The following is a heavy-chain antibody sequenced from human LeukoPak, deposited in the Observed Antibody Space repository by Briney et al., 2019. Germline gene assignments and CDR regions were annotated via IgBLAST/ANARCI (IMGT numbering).Heavy chain of an antibody. Sequence: ASVKVSCKASGYTFTSYGISWVRQAPGQGLEWMGWISAYNGNTNYSQKLQGRVTMTTDTSTSTAYMELRSLRSDDTAVYYCARAEYCYDSSGYYSNYYYYGMDVWGQGTTVTVSS. CDR3: ARAEYCYDSSGYYSNYYYYGMDV. D-gene: IGHD3-22*01. CDR2: ISAYNGNT. V-gene: IGHV1-18*01. CDR1: GYTFTSYG. J-gene: IGHJ6*02.